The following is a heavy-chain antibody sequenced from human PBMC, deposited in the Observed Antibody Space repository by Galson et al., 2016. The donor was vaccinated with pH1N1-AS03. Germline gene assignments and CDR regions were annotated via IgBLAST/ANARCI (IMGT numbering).Heavy chain of an antibody. CDR3: AKDHSNFYGMDV. Sequence: SCAASGFSFSSYGMHRARQAPGKGLEWVAFIPYDGNNKYYSDSVKGRFTISRDNTKNTVYLQMNSLRAEDTAVYYCAKDHSNFYGMDVWGQGTTVTVSS. D-gene: IGHD4-11*01. J-gene: IGHJ6*02. CDR1: GFSFSSYG. CDR2: IPYDGNNK. V-gene: IGHV3-30*02.